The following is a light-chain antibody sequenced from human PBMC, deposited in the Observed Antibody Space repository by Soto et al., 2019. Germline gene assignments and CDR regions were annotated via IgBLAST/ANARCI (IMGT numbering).Light chain of an antibody. Sequence: QSALTQPPSASGSPGQSVTISCTGTLSDVGGQNLVSWYRQDPGKAPKLIIYDVNQRPSGVPDRFSGSKSGSTASLTVSGLQAEDEANYYCSSYTGTNVIFGXXTXLTVL. CDR1: LSDVGGQNL. CDR3: SSYTGTNVI. J-gene: IGLJ2*01. CDR2: DVN. V-gene: IGLV2-8*01.